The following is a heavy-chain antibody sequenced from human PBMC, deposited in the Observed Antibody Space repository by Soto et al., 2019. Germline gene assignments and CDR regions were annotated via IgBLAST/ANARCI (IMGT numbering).Heavy chain of an antibody. CDR2: IYYSGST. CDR3: ARAQYYYDSSGYYSTGWFDP. V-gene: IGHV4-59*08. J-gene: IGHJ5*02. CDR1: GGSISSYY. D-gene: IGHD3-22*01. Sequence: SETLSLTCTVSGGSISSYYWSWIRQPPGKGLEWIGYIYYSGSTNYNPSLKSRVTISVDTSKNQFSLKLSSVTAADTAVYYCARAQYYYDSSGYYSTGWFDPWGQGTLVTVSS.